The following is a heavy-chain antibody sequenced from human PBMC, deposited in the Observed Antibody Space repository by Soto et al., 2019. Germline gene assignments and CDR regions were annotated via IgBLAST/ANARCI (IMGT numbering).Heavy chain of an antibody. CDR2: ISAYNGNT. CDR1: GYTFTSYG. CDR3: ARVSHCSSTSCYEYYYYGMDV. V-gene: IGHV1-18*01. Sequence: ASVKVSCKASGYTFTSYGISWVRQAPGQGLEWMGWISAYNGNTNYAQKLQGRVTMTTDTSTSTAYMELRSLRSDDTAVYYCARVSHCSSTSCYEYYYYGMDVWGQGTSVTVSS. J-gene: IGHJ6*02. D-gene: IGHD2-2*01.